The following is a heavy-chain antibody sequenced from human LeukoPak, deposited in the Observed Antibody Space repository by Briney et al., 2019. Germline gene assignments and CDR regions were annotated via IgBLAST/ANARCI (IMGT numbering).Heavy chain of an antibody. CDR1: GGSFSGYY. V-gene: IGHV4-34*01. D-gene: IGHD2-2*01. J-gene: IGHJ5*02. Sequence: SETLSLTCAVYGGSFSGYYWSWIRQPPGKGLEWIGEINHSGSTNYNPSLKSRVTISVDTSKNQFSLKLSSVTAADTAVYYCARGTGGVSSTSNGGSDPWGQGALVTVSS. CDR3: ARGTGGVSSTSNGGSDP. CDR2: INHSGST.